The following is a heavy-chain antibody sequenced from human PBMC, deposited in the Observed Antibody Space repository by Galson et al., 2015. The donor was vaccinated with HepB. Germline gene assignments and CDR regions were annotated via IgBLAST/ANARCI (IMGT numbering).Heavy chain of an antibody. CDR3: ARIFVVVPAAINGGYYYYGMDV. Sequence: SVKVSCKASGYTFTSYAMHWVRQAPGQRLEWMGWINAGNGNTKYSQKFQGRVTITRDTSTSTAYMELSSLRSEDTAVYYCARIFVVVPAAINGGYYYYGMDVWGQGTTVTVSS. D-gene: IGHD2-2*02. J-gene: IGHJ6*02. CDR1: GYTFTSYA. CDR2: INAGNGNT. V-gene: IGHV1-3*01.